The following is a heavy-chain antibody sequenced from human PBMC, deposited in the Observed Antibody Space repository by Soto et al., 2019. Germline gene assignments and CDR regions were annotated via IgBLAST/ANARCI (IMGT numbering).Heavy chain of an antibody. CDR2: IYYGGST. Sequence: SETLSLTCAVYGGSFSTDYWSWIRQSPGKGLGWIGFIYYGGSTNYNPSLKSRVTISVDTPKNQFSLKLSSVTAADTAVYYCAKNWNWGSLVHWGQGTLVTVSS. D-gene: IGHD7-27*01. V-gene: IGHV4-59*08. CDR3: AKNWNWGSLVH. CDR1: GGSFSTDY. J-gene: IGHJ4*02.